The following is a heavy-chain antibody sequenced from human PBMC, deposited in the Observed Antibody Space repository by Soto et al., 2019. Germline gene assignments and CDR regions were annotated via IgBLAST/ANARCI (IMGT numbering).Heavy chain of an antibody. CDR3: ARERHYYGSGFNP. Sequence: AGGSLRLSCAASGFTFSSYGMHWVRQAPGKGLEWVAVIWYDGSNKYYADSVKGRFTISRDNSKNTLYLQMNSLRAEDTAVYYCARERHYYGSGFNPWGHGTLVTVSS. J-gene: IGHJ5*02. V-gene: IGHV3-33*01. D-gene: IGHD3-10*01. CDR2: IWYDGSNK. CDR1: GFTFSSYG.